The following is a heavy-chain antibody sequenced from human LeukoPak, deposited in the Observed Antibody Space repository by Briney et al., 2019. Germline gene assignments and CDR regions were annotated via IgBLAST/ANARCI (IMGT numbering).Heavy chain of an antibody. V-gene: IGHV1-46*01. J-gene: IGHJ4*02. Sequence: GASVKVSCKASGYTFTSYYMHWVRQAPGQGLEWMGIINSSGGSTSYAQKFQGRVTMTRDTSTSTVYMELSSLRSEDTAVYYCARVTGGRPFDYWGQGTLVTVSS. CDR1: GYTFTSYY. CDR2: INSSGGST. CDR3: ARVTGGRPFDY. D-gene: IGHD2-8*02.